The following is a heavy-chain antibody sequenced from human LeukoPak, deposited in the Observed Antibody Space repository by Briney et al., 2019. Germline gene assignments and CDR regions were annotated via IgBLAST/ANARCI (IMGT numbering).Heavy chain of an antibody. CDR1: GFTFTSSA. CDR2: IVVGSGNT. Sequence: SVKVSCKASGFTFTSSAVRWVRQARGQRLEWIGWIVVGSGNTNYAQKFQERVTITRDMSTSTAYMELSSLRSEDTAVYYCAARGIVVVPAAMDAYCYGMDVWGKGTTVTVSS. J-gene: IGHJ6*04. CDR3: AARGIVVVPAAMDAYCYGMDV. V-gene: IGHV1-58*01. D-gene: IGHD2-2*01.